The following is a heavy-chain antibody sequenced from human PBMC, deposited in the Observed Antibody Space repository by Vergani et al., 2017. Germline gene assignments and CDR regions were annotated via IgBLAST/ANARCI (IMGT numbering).Heavy chain of an antibody. V-gene: IGHV4-30-2*01. J-gene: IGHJ4*02. D-gene: IGHD2-15*01. CDR3: ARARGRVVAASDY. CDR1: GGSISSGSYY. CDR2: IYHSGST. Sequence: QVQLQESGPGLVKPSQTLSLTCTVSGGSISSGSYYWSWIRQPAGKGLEWIGYIYHSGSTYYNPSLKSRVTISVDRSKNQFSLKLSSVTAADTAVYYCARARGRVVAASDYWGQGTLVTVSS.